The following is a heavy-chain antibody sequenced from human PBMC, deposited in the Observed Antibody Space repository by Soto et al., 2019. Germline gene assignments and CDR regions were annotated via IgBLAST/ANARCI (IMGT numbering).Heavy chain of an antibody. CDR2: INPNNGAT. V-gene: IGHV1-2*02. CDR3: ASHDPGARFDP. J-gene: IGHJ5*02. D-gene: IGHD1-1*01. Sequence: SGTIADQAPRYTVTAYFVPSLRQAPRQGLEWMGWINPNNGATHYGLSFQGRVTMTRDTSISTAYMELSSLRSDDTAVYYCASHDPGARFDPWGQGTLVTVSS. CDR1: RYTVTAYF.